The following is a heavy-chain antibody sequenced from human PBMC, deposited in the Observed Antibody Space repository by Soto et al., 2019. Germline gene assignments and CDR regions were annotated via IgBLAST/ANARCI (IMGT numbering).Heavy chain of an antibody. Sequence: EVQLLESGGGVVQPGGSLSLSCVASGFNFKKFAMAWVRQAAGEGLEWVSGISCCGGSASYADSVKGRFSIARDDSKNTVSLQLNSLRVADTAQYYCAKADGQQWLIPHLDNWGQGTLVTVS. CDR1: GFNFKKFA. CDR3: AKADGQQWLIPHLDN. D-gene: IGHD6-19*01. V-gene: IGHV3-23*01. J-gene: IGHJ4*02. CDR2: ISCCGGSA.